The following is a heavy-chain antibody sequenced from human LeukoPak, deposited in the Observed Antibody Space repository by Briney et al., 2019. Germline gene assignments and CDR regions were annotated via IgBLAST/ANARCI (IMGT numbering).Heavy chain of an antibody. CDR1: GGSISSYY. D-gene: IGHD3-22*01. Sequence: KASETLSLTCTVSGGSISSYYWSWIRQPPGKGLEWIGYIYYSGSTNYNPSVKSRVTISVDTSKNQFSLKRSSVTAADTAVYYCARVIRYYYDSSGYDAFDIWGQGTMVTVSS. V-gene: IGHV4-59*01. CDR3: ARVIRYYYDSSGYDAFDI. J-gene: IGHJ3*02. CDR2: IYYSGST.